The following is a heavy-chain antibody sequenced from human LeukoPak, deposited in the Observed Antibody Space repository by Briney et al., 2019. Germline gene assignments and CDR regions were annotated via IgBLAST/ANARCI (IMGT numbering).Heavy chain of an antibody. CDR3: ARDIAYCGGDCSDYAFDI. Sequence: PSETLSLTCTVSGGSISYYYWSWIRQPPGKGLEWIGYIYYSGSTNYSPSLRSRVTISVDTSKNQFSLKLNSVTAADTAVYYCARDIAYCGGDCSDYAFDIWGQGTMVTVSS. CDR2: IYYSGST. D-gene: IGHD2-21*02. V-gene: IGHV4-59*12. J-gene: IGHJ3*02. CDR1: GGSISYYY.